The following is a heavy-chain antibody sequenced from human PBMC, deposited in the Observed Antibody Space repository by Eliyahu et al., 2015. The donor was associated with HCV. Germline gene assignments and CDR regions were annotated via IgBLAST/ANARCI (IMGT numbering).Heavy chain of an antibody. CDR3: ARQKALDYYYYYGLDV. V-gene: IGHV2-26*01. CDR2: VFSSGEK. J-gene: IGHJ6*02. Sequence: QVTLKESGPVLVRPTETLTLTCTVSESSXTSARVGVSWIRQPPGKALELLAHVFSSGEKFYSTSLKSRLSISMDTSKSQVVLTMANMDPVDTATYYCARQKALDYYYYYGLDVWGQGTTV. CDR1: ESSXTSARVG.